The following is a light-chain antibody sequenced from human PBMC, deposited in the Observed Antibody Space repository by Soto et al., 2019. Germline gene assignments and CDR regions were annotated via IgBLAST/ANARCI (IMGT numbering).Light chain of an antibody. Sequence: QSVLTQPPSASGTPGQRVTISCSGSISNIGADFDVYWYQQLPGAAPKLLIYGNTNRPSGVPDRFSGSKSGTSASLAITGLQDEDEADYSCQSYERRLTGVFGTGTKVTV. CDR3: QSYERRLTGV. CDR1: ISNIGADFD. CDR2: GNT. V-gene: IGLV1-40*01. J-gene: IGLJ1*01.